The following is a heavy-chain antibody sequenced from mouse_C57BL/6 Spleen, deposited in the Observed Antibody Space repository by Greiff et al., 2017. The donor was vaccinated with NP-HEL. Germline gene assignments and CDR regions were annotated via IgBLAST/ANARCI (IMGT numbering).Heavy chain of an antibody. J-gene: IGHJ4*01. CDR2: INPNNGGT. CDR1: GYTFTDYN. CDR3: ASSGLITTVVATDYYAMDY. D-gene: IGHD1-1*01. V-gene: IGHV1-22*01. Sequence: EVQLQQSGPELVKPGASVKMSCKASGYTFTDYNMHWVKQSHGKSLEWIGYINPNNGGTSYNQKFKGKATLTVKKSSSTAYMELRSLTSEDSAVYYCASSGLITTVVATDYYAMDYWGQGTSVTVSS.